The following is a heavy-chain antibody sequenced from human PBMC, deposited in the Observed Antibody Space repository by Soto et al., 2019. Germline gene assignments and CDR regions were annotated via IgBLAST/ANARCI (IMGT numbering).Heavy chain of an antibody. CDR3: ARKHRITMVRGVIISDNYYYYGMDV. Sequence: SVKVSCKASGGTFSSYAISRVRQAPGQGLEWMGGIIPIFGTANYAQKFQGRVTITADESTSTAYMELSSLRSEDTAVYYCARKHRITMVRGVIISDNYYYYGMDVWGQGTTVTVSS. CDR2: IIPIFGTA. D-gene: IGHD3-10*01. V-gene: IGHV1-69*13. J-gene: IGHJ6*02. CDR1: GGTFSSYA.